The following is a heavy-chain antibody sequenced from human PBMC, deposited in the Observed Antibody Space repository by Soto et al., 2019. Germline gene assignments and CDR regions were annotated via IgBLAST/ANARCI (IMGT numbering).Heavy chain of an antibody. Sequence: PGGSLRLSCAASGFTFSSYGMHWVRQAPGKGLEWVAFMSYDGSNKYYADSVKGRFTISRDNSKNTLYLQMNSLRAEDTAVYYCAKDNYIVVVGTSVDYWGQGTLVTVPS. D-gene: IGHD2-15*01. J-gene: IGHJ4*02. CDR2: MSYDGSNK. CDR3: AKDNYIVVVGTSVDY. V-gene: IGHV3-30*18. CDR1: GFTFSSYG.